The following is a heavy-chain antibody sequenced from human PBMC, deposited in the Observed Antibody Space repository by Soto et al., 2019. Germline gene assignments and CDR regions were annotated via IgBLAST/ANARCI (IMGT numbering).Heavy chain of an antibody. CDR3: ARGVRYLGYGMDV. J-gene: IGHJ6*02. D-gene: IGHD3-9*01. CDR2: ITSSSSTI. CDR1: GFTFSSYS. Sequence: GGSLRLSCAASGFTFSSYSMNWVRQAPGKGLEWVSYITSSSSTIFYADSVKGRFTISRDNAENSLYLQMNSLRDEDTAVYYCARGVRYLGYGMDVWGQGTTVTVSS. V-gene: IGHV3-48*02.